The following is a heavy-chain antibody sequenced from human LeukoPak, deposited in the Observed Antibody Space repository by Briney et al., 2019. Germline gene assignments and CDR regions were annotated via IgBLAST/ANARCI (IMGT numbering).Heavy chain of an antibody. Sequence: PGGSLCLSCAASGFTFSSYAMSWVRQAPGKGLEWVSAISGSGGSTYYADSVKGRFTISRDNSKNTLYLQMNSLRAEDTAVYYCAKGVTVTTRGIFDYWGQGTLVTVSS. V-gene: IGHV3-23*01. CDR1: GFTFSSYA. CDR2: ISGSGGST. CDR3: AKGVTVTTRGIFDY. D-gene: IGHD4-11*01. J-gene: IGHJ4*02.